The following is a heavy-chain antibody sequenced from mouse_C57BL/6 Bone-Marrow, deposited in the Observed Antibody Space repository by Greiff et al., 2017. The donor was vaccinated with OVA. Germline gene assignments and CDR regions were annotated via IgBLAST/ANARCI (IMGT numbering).Heavy chain of an antibody. J-gene: IGHJ1*03. CDR1: GYTFTSYG. V-gene: IGHV1-81*01. Sequence: VKLQESGAELARPGASVKLSCKASGYTFTSYGISWVKQRTGQGLEWIGEIYPRSGNTYYNEKFKGKATLTADKSSSTAYMELRSLTSEDSAVYFCARGGWLLRGWYFDVWGTGTTVTVSS. D-gene: IGHD2-3*01. CDR2: IYPRSGNT. CDR3: ARGGWLLRGWYFDV.